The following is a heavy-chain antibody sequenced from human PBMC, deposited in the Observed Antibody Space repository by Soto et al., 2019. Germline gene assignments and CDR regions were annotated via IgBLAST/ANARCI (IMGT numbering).Heavy chain of an antibody. CDR2: IYPGDSDT. Sequence: GESLKISCKGSGYSFTSYWIGWVRQMPGKGLEWMGIIYPGDSDTRYSPSFQGQVTISADKSISTAYLQWSSLKASDTAMYYCARGLDCGGDCFTYYYYGMDVWGQGTTVTVSS. V-gene: IGHV5-51*01. D-gene: IGHD2-21*02. CDR3: ARGLDCGGDCFTYYYYGMDV. J-gene: IGHJ6*02. CDR1: GYSFTSYW.